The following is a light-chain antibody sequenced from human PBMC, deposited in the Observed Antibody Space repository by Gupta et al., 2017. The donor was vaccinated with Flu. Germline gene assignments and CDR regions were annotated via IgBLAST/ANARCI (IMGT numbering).Light chain of an antibody. CDR1: QTVAGSF. CDR2: GAS. V-gene: IGKV3-20*01. Sequence: GSLSLSPGERATLSCRASQTVAGSFLAWYQQQPGQAPRLLIYGASTRAAGIPDRFSGSGSGTDFTLTISRREPEDFAVYYCQQYGSSPAYSFGQGTKLE. J-gene: IGKJ2*01. CDR3: QQYGSSPAYS.